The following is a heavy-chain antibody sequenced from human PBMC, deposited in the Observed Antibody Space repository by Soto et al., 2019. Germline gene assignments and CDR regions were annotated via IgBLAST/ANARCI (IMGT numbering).Heavy chain of an antibody. V-gene: IGHV3-21*04. CDR1: GFTFSSYS. J-gene: IGHJ6*03. CDR3: AKGRHKYCSGGSCYSGYYYYYMDV. Sequence: GGSLRLSCAASGFTFSSYSMNWVRQAPGKGLEWVSSISSSSSYIYYADSVKGRFTISRDNSKNTLYLQMNSLRAEDTAVYYCAKGRHKYCSGGSCYSGYYYYYMDVWGKGTTVTVSS. D-gene: IGHD2-15*01. CDR2: ISSSSSYI.